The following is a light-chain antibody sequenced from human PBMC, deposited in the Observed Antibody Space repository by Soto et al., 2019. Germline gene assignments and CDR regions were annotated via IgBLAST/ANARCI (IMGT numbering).Light chain of an antibody. Sequence: QSVLTQPSSVSASPGQEVTISCSGSSSSIGNNYVSWYQQFPGTAPKLLIYDNNNRPSGIPDRFSGSKSGTSATLGITGLQTGDEADYYCATWDSSLSAGVFGTGTKVTVL. CDR3: ATWDSSLSAGV. V-gene: IGLV1-51*01. J-gene: IGLJ1*01. CDR2: DNN. CDR1: SSSIGNNY.